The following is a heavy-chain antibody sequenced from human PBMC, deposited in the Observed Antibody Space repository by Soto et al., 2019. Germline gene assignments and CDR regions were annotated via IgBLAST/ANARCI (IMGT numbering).Heavy chain of an antibody. V-gene: IGHV1-18*01. J-gene: IGHJ5*02. D-gene: IGHD3-10*01. CDR2: ISGYNGNT. Sequence: QVQLVQSGAEVKKPGASVKVSCKASGYAFTSYDISWVRQAPGQGLEWMGWISGYNGNTDYAQNFQGRVIMTTDTSTSTAYMELRSLRSDDTAVYYCARKGTYYYGSGNSNWFDPWGQGTLVTVSS. CDR3: ARKGTYYYGSGNSNWFDP. CDR1: GYAFTSYD.